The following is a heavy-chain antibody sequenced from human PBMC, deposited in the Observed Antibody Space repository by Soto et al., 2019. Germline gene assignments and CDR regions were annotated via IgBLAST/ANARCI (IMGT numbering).Heavy chain of an antibody. CDR3: TRTHSGSYYSVFNY. D-gene: IGHD1-26*01. Sequence: SETLSLTCVVSNFSISSGYYWGWIRQSPGKGLEWIASIYRSGTTSYNPSLKSRVTISVDPSKNQFSLMLTAVTAADTAVYYCTRTHSGSYYSVFNYWGRGSLVTVSS. V-gene: IGHV4-38-2*01. CDR2: IYRSGTT. J-gene: IGHJ4*02. CDR1: NFSISSGYY.